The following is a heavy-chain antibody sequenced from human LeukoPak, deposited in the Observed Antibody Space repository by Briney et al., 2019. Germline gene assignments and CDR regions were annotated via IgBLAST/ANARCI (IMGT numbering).Heavy chain of an antibody. CDR2: IWYDGSNK. D-gene: IGHD3-3*01. CDR1: GFTFSSYG. V-gene: IGHV3-33*01. Sequence: PGGSLRLSCAASGFTFSSYGMHWVRQAPGKGLEWVAVIWYDGSNKYYADSVTGRFTISSDNSNPTLYLQMNSLRAEDTAVYYCARDQSYDTQIFSGMDVWGQGTTVTVSS. CDR3: ARDQSYDTQIFSGMDV. J-gene: IGHJ6*02.